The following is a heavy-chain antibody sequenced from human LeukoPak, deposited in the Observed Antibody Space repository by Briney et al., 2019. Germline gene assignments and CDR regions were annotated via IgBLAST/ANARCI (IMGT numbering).Heavy chain of an antibody. CDR3: ARTPRIDTAGAFDI. J-gene: IGHJ3*02. D-gene: IGHD5-18*01. CDR2: IYYSGST. CDR1: GGSISSGDYY. Sequence: SETLSLTCTVSGGSISSGDYYWSWIRQPPGKGLEWIGYIYYSGSTYYNPSLKSRVTISVDTSKNQFSLKLSSVTAADTAVYYCARTPRIDTAGAFDIWGQGTMVTVSS. V-gene: IGHV4-30-4*01.